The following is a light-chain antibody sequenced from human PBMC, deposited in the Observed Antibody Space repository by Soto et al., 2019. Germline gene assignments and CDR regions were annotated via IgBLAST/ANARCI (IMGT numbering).Light chain of an antibody. J-gene: IGKJ4*01. V-gene: IGKV1-9*01. CDR3: QQLNNYPRALT. CDR2: GAS. Sequence: DLQLTQSPSFLSASVGDRVTITCRASQAISNNVAWYQHNPGKPPKLLIYGASTLQSGVPSRFSGSGSGTEFTLTISSLQPEDFATYYCQQLNNYPRALTFGRGTKVEIE. CDR1: QAISNN.